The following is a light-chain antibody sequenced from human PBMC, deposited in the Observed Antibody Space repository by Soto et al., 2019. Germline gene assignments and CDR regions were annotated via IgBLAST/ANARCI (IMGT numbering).Light chain of an antibody. CDR3: QSYDSSLSGYLV. V-gene: IGLV1-40*01. CDR1: SSNIWAGYD. Sequence: QSVLTQPPSVSGAPGQRVTISCTGSSSNIWAGYDVHWYQQLPGTAPKLLIYGNSNRPSGVPDRFSGSKSGTSASLALTGHQAEDEADYYCQSYDSSLSGYLVFGGGTKLTVL. J-gene: IGLJ2*01. CDR2: GNS.